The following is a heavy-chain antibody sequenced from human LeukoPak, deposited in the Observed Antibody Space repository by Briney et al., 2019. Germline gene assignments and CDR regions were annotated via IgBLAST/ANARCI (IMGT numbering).Heavy chain of an antibody. D-gene: IGHD3-10*01. V-gene: IGHV3-21*01. J-gene: IGHJ6*03. CDR1: GFTFSTSA. CDR3: ARVAYGSGSYYNLYYYYMDV. CDR2: INNVASHI. Sequence: GGSLRLSCSASGFTFSTSAMNWVRQAPGKGLEWVSSINNVASHIYYADSVKGRFTISRDNAKNSLYLQMNSLRAEDTAVYYCARVAYGSGSYYNLYYYYMDVWGKGTTVTVSS.